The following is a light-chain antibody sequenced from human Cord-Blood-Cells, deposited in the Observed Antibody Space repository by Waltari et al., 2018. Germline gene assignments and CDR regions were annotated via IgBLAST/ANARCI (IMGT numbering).Light chain of an antibody. V-gene: IGLV3-1*01. CDR1: TLGDKS. Sequence: SYELTPPPSLSVSSGQTASTTCSGDTLGDKSACWYQPKPGQSPVLVLYQDSKRPSAIPERFSGSNSGNTATLTISGTQAMDEADYYCQAWDSSIWVFGGGTKLTVL. CDR3: QAWDSSIWV. J-gene: IGLJ3*02. CDR2: QDS.